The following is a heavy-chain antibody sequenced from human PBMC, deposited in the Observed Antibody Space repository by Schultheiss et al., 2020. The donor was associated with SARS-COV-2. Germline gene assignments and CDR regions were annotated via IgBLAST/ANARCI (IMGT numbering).Heavy chain of an antibody. J-gene: IGHJ2*01. V-gene: IGHV3-33*01. D-gene: IGHD4-11*01. CDR1: GFTFSSYV. CDR2: IWYDGSNK. CDR3: ARVTTATTFFWYFDL. Sequence: GGSLRLSCAASGFTFSSYVMHWVRQAPGKGLEWVAVIWYDGSNKYYTDSVKGRFTISRDNSKNTLYLQMNSLRAGDTAVYYCARVTTATTFFWYFDLWGRGTLVTVSS.